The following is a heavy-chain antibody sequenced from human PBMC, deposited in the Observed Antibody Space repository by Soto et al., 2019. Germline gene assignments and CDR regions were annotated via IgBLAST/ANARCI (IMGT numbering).Heavy chain of an antibody. D-gene: IGHD5-12*01. CDR2: TSGSGGST. V-gene: IGHV3-23*01. Sequence: SLRLACAASXFTFSSYAMSWVRQAPGKGLEWVSVTSGSGGSTYKAYAVKGRFTISRDNSKTTLYLQMNSLRAEDTAVYHCAKPLRDGYNYDAFDIWGQGTMVTVSS. J-gene: IGHJ3*02. CDR1: XFTFSSYA. CDR3: AKPLRDGYNYDAFDI.